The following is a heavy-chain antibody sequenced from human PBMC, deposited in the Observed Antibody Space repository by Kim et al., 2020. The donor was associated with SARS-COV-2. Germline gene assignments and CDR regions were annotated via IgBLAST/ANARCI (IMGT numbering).Heavy chain of an antibody. J-gene: IGHJ4*02. Sequence: ADSVAGRFTISRDNSRNTLYLQMSGLRAEDTSVYYCVKGRGSVYGDDFFDYWGQGTLVSLSS. D-gene: IGHD4-17*01. CDR3: VKGRGSVYGDDFFDY. V-gene: IGHV3-64D*06.